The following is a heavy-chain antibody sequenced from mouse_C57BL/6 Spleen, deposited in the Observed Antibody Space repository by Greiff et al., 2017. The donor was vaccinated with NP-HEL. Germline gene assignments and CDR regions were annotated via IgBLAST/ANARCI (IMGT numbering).Heavy chain of an antibody. J-gene: IGHJ4*01. CDR2: IYPGDGDT. CDR1: GYAFSSYW. D-gene: IGHD2-5*01. V-gene: IGHV1-80*01. Sequence: QVQLQQSGAELVKPGASVKISCKASGYAFSSYWMNWVKQRPGQGLEWIGQIYPGDGDTNYNGKFKGKATLTADKSSSTAYMQLSSLTSEDSAVYFCARGPYSNYEGGAMDYWGQGTSVTVSS. CDR3: ARGPYSNYEGGAMDY.